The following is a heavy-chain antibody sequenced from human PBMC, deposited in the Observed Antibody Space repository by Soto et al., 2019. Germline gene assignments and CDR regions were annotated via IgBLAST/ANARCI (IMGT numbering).Heavy chain of an antibody. CDR2: LSGNSGTT. V-gene: IGHV3-23*01. J-gene: IGHJ4*02. CDR3: AKGSKFTIFSPNDY. Sequence: EVQLLESGGGLVEPGGSLRLSCAASGFTFSTYAMTWVRQAPGKGLEWVSALSGNSGTTYSADSVKGRFTISRDNSRNTLYLQMSCLRAEDTALYFCAKGSKFTIFSPNDYWGQGTLVTVSS. D-gene: IGHD3-3*01. CDR1: GFTFSTYA.